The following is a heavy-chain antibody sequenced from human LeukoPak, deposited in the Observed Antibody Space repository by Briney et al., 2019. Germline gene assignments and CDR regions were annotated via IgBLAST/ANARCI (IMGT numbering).Heavy chain of an antibody. J-gene: IGHJ4*02. CDR1: GYTFTGYY. D-gene: IGHD3-10*01. Sequence: GASVTVSCKASGYTFTGYYMHWVRQAPGQGLEWMGWINPNSGGTNYAQKFQGRVTMTRDTSISTAYMELSRLRSDDTAVYYCARDIPHYGSGTIEQRGFDYWGQGALVTVSS. CDR2: INPNSGGT. CDR3: ARDIPHYGSGTIEQRGFDY. V-gene: IGHV1-2*02.